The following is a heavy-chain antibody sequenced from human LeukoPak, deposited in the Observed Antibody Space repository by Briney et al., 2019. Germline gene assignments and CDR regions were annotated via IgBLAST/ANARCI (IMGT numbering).Heavy chain of an antibody. J-gene: IGHJ4*02. D-gene: IGHD3-22*01. CDR1: GFTVSSNS. V-gene: IGHV3-53*01. CDR2: IYSDNT. Sequence: GGSLRLSCTVSGFTVSSNSMSWVRQAPGKGLEWVSFIYSDNTHYSDSVKGRFTISRDNAKNSVYLQMNSLRAEDTAVYYCARDRHKYNYDRSGYPPYWGQGTLVTVSS. CDR3: ARDRHKYNYDRSGYPPY.